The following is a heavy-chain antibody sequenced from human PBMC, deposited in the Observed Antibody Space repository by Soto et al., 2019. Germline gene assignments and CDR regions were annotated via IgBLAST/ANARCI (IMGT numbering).Heavy chain of an antibody. D-gene: IGHD3-10*01. V-gene: IGHV4-59*01. CDR2: IYYSGST. CDR3: ARVLVVRGVITDKWFDP. CDR1: GGSISSYY. Sequence: PSETLSLTCTVSGGSISSYYWSWIRQPPGKGLEWIGYIYYSGSTNYNPSLKSRVTISVDTSKNQFSLKLSSVTAADTAVYYCARVLVVRGVITDKWFDPWGQGTLVTVSS. J-gene: IGHJ5*02.